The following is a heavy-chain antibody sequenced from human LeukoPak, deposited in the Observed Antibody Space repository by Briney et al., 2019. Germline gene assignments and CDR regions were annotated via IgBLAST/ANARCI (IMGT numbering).Heavy chain of an antibody. V-gene: IGHV1-69*04. CDR1: GGTFSSYA. CDR2: IIPILGIA. CDR3: ARDQGEVLTPNQLDY. J-gene: IGHJ4*02. Sequence: SVKVSCKASGGTFSSYAISWVRQAPGQGLEWMGRIIPILGIANYAQKFQGRVTITADKSTSTAYMELRSLRSDDTAVYYCARDQGEVLTPNQLDYWSQGTLVTVSS. D-gene: IGHD4/OR15-4a*01.